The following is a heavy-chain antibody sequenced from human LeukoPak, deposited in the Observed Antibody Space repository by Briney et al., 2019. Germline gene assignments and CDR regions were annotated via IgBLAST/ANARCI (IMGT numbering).Heavy chain of an antibody. Sequence: PSETLSLTCTVSGGSISSYYWSWIRQPPGKGLEWIGDISYSGSTNYNPSLRSRVTISVDTSKNQFSLKLSSVTAADTAVYYCARLVKYCGGDCYPYYFDYWGQGTLVTVSS. J-gene: IGHJ4*02. V-gene: IGHV4-59*08. CDR2: ISYSGST. CDR3: ARLVKYCGGDCYPYYFDY. CDR1: GGSISSYY. D-gene: IGHD2-21*02.